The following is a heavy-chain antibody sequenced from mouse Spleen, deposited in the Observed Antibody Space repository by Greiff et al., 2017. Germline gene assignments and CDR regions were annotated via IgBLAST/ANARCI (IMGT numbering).Heavy chain of an antibody. D-gene: IGHD2-4*01. CDR3: ARSNDYDAWFAY. V-gene: IGHV1-61*01. CDR1: GYTFTSYW. Sequence: SCKASGYTFTSYWMNWVKQRPGQGLEWIGMIDPSDSETHYNQMFKDKATLTVDKSSSTAYMQLSSLTSEDSAVYYCARSNDYDAWFAYWGQGTLVTVSA. CDR2: IDPSDSET. J-gene: IGHJ3*01.